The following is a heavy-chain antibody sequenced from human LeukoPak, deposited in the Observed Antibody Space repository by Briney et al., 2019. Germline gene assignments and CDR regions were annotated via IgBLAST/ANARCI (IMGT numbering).Heavy chain of an antibody. J-gene: IGHJ4*02. Sequence: GSLRLSCAASGFTFSSYEMNWVRQPPGKGLEWIGEINHSGSTNYNPSLKSRVTISIDKSKNQFSLNLSSVTAADTAVYYCAGGYSSGWYRDYWGQGTLVTVSS. V-gene: IGHV4-34*01. CDR3: AGGYSSGWYRDY. CDR1: GFTFSSYE. D-gene: IGHD6-19*01. CDR2: INHSGST.